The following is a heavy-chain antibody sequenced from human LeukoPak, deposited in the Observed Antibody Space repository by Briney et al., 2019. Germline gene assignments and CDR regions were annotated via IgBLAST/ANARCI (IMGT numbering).Heavy chain of an antibody. Sequence: SGGSLRLSCSASGFTFSSYAMHWVRQAPGKGLEWVAVISYDGSNKYYADSVKGRFTISRDNSKNTLYLQMNSLRAEDTAVYYCAKQWLPTGTYYFDYWGQGTLVTVSS. D-gene: IGHD6-19*01. CDR2: ISYDGSNK. V-gene: IGHV3-30-3*01. CDR3: AKQWLPTGTYYFDY. CDR1: GFTFSSYA. J-gene: IGHJ4*02.